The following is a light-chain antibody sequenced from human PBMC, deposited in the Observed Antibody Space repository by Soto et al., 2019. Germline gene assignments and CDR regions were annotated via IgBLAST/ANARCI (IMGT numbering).Light chain of an antibody. Sequence: QSVLTQPPSVSAAPGQKVTISCAGSSSNIGNNYVSWYQQLPGTAPKLLIYDNNKRTSGIPDRFSGSKSGTSATLGITGLQTGDEGDYYCGTWDSSLSAVVFGGGTKLTVL. CDR3: GTWDSSLSAVV. CDR2: DNN. J-gene: IGLJ2*01. V-gene: IGLV1-51*01. CDR1: SSNIGNNY.